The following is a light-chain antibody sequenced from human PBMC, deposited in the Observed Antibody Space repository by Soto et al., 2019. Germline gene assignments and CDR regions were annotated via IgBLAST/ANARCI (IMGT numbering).Light chain of an antibody. CDR1: SSDVGGYNY. V-gene: IGLV2-11*01. J-gene: IGLJ1*01. CDR2: DVN. CDR3: CSYAGTYTYV. Sequence: QSALTQPRSVSGSPGQSVTISCTGTSSDVGGYNYVSGYQQHPGKAPKLMIYDVNKRPSGVPDRFSGSKSGNTASLTISGLQAEDEADYYCCSYAGTYTYVFGTGTKLTVL.